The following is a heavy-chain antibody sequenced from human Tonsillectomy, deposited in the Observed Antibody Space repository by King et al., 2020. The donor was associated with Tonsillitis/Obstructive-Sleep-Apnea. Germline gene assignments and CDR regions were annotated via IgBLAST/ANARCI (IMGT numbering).Heavy chain of an antibody. CDR1: GGSISSSSYY. Sequence: QLQESGPGLVKPSETLSLTCTVSGGSISSSSYYWGWIRQPPGKGLEWIGSIYYSGSTYYNSSLKSRVTISVDKPRNQFSLRLSAVTAADTAVYYCAGHAPDFSVIRGTAYYMDVWGKGTPVTVSS. CDR3: AGHAPDFSVIRGTAYYMDV. J-gene: IGHJ6*03. CDR2: IYYSGST. V-gene: IGHV4-39*01. D-gene: IGHD2-21*02.